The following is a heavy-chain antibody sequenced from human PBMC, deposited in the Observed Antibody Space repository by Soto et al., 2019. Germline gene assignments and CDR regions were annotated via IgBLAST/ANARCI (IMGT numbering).Heavy chain of an antibody. V-gene: IGHV3-30*18. CDR3: AKERDSVGVVTPLDY. CDR1: GFTFSSYG. Sequence: QVQLVESGGGVVQPGRSLRLSCAASGFTFSSYGMHWVRQAPGKGLEWVAVISYDGSNKYYADSVKGRFTISRVNSKNTLFLQMNSLRPEDTAVYYCAKERDSVGVVTPLDYRGQGTLVTVSS. CDR2: ISYDGSNK. J-gene: IGHJ4*01. D-gene: IGHD2-15*01.